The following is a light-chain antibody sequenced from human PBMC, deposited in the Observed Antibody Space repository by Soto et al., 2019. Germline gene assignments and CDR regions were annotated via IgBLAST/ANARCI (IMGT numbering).Light chain of an antibody. CDR1: QGISNY. Sequence: DIQLTPSLSFLSASVVDRVTITYRASQGISNYLAWYRQKPGKAPELLVYSASTLQSGVPSRFSGGGSETEFSLTIGTLQPEDFATYYCLQLNRYPLTFGGGTKVDIK. J-gene: IGKJ4*01. CDR3: LQLNRYPLT. CDR2: SAS. V-gene: IGKV1-9*01.